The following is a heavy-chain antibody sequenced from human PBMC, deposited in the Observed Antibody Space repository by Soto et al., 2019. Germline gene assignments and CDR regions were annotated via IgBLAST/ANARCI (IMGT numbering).Heavy chain of an antibody. CDR2: IYSGGAT. CDR1: DFTVSNNY. CDR3: ARDGTYNWV. J-gene: IGHJ4*02. V-gene: IGHV3-66*01. Sequence: EVQLVESGGGLVQPGGSLTFSGAASDFTVSNNYWRWVRQAPGKGLEWVSLIYSGGATYYADSVKGRFTISRDNSKNTLYLQMNSLRAEDTAVYYCARDGTYNWVGGQGILVTVSS. D-gene: IGHD1-1*01.